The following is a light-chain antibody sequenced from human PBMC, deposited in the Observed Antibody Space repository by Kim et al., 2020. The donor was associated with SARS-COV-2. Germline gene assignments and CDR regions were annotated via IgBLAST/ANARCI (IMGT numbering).Light chain of an antibody. CDR1: SSDIGAYNY. CDR2: EGT. J-gene: IGLJ1*01. CDR3: SSYAGGRYV. V-gene: IGLV2-8*01. Sequence: PGQSVTITCTGTSSDIGAYNYVSWYQQHPGTPPKLVICEGTQRPSGVPNRFSGYKSGNTASLIISGLQAEDEADYYCSSYAGGRYVFGTGTKVTVL.